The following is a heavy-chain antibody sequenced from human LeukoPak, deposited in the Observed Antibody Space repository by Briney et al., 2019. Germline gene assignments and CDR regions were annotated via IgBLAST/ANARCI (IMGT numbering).Heavy chain of an antibody. CDR3: AKDTGALGVTTTLFVY. CDR2: ISLYCCSI. J-gene: IGHJ4*02. Sequence: GGSLRLSCAASGFTFEDYAMHGVRQAPGKGLEGVACISLYCCSICYADSVKGRFTISREHAKDSLYLQMNSLSAEDMAWYYFAKDTGALGVTTTLFVYWGQGSLVTVSP. D-gene: IGHD4-17*01. V-gene: IGHV3-9*03. CDR1: GFTFEDYA.